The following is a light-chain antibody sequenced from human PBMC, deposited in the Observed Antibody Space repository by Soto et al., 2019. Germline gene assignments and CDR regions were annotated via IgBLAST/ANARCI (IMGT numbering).Light chain of an antibody. CDR1: SGHSSYA. J-gene: IGLJ2*01. Sequence: QLVLTQSPSASASLGASVKLTCTLSSGHSSYAIAWHQQQPEKGPRYLMKLNSDGCHSKGDGIPDRFSGSSSGAERYLTISSLQSEDEADYYCQTWGTDIVVFGGGTKLTVL. V-gene: IGLV4-69*01. CDR2: LNSDGCH. CDR3: QTWGTDIVV.